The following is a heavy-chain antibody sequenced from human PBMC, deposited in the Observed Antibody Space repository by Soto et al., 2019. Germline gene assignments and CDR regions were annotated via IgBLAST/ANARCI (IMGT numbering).Heavy chain of an antibody. V-gene: IGHV3-30*18. D-gene: IGHD6-13*01. CDR2: MSYDGTEQ. Sequence: QVQLVESGGGVFQPGRSLRLSCAASGFTFSTYGMHWVRQAPGKGLEWVAAMSYDGTEQYYVDSVKGRFTISRDNSRNTLFLQLNSLRDEDTAVYYCAKEYGSTWIDHWGQGTPVTVSS. CDR3: AKEYGSTWIDH. CDR1: GFTFSTYG. J-gene: IGHJ4*02.